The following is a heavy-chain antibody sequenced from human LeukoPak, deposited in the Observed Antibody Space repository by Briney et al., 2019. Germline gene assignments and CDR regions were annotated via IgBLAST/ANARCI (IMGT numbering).Heavy chain of an antibody. CDR1: GYIFRCYS. CDR3: ARDPSLDY. V-gene: IGHV3-21*01. CDR2: ISSSSSYI. Sequence: KPGGSLRLLCAASGYIFRCYSMNWARRAPGKGLEWVSSISSSSSYIYYADSVKGRFTISRDNAKNSLYLQMNSLRAEDTAVYYCARDPSLDYWGQGTLVTVSS. J-gene: IGHJ4*02.